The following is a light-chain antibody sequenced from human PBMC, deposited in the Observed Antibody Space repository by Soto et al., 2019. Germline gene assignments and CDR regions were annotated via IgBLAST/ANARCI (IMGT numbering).Light chain of an antibody. V-gene: IGLV7-43*01. CDR1: TGPVTSSYY. Sequence: QAVVTQEPSLTVSPGGTVTLTCASCTGPVTSSYYPNWFQQKPGQAPRALIYSTGNRHSWTPARFSGSLLGGKAALTLSGVQPEDEAEYYCLLYYRGAQVSWVFGGGTKVTVL. CDR3: LLYYRGAQVSWV. CDR2: STG. J-gene: IGLJ3*02.